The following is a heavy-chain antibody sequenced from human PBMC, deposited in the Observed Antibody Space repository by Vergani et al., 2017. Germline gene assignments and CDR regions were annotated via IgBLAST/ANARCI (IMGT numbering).Heavy chain of an antibody. CDR2: ISSSSSYT. D-gene: IGHD1-1*01. V-gene: IGHV3-11*06. CDR3: ASNEEGTRHAPQY. J-gene: IGHJ4*02. CDR1: GFTFSDYY. Sequence: QVQLVESGGGLVKPGGSLRLSCAASGFTFSDYYMSWIRQAPGKGLEWVSYISSSSSYTNYADSVKGRFTISRDNAKNSLYLQMNSLRAEDTAVYYCASNEEGTRHAPQYWGQGTLVTVSS.